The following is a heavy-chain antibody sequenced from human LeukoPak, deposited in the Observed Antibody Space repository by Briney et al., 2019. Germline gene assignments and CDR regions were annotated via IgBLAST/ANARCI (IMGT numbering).Heavy chain of an antibody. V-gene: IGHV4-39*01. D-gene: IGHD6-6*01. CDR1: GGSITSSSYY. J-gene: IGHJ4*02. CDR2: IYYSGIT. Sequence: KPSETLSLTCTVSGGSITSSSYYWGWIRQPPGKGLEWIGSIYYSGITYYNPSLKSRVTISGDTSENQFSLKLSSVTAADTAVYYCASVEYSSSLLNYWGQGTLVTVSS. CDR3: ASVEYSSSLLNY.